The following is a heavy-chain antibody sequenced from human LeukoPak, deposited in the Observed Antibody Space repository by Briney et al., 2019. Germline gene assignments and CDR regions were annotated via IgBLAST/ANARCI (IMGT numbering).Heavy chain of an antibody. D-gene: IGHD6-6*01. CDR2: ISYDGSNK. V-gene: IGHV3-30*18. CDR3: AKEEFSSFRFTYYYYGLDV. CDR1: GFTFSGYG. Sequence: GGSLRLSCAASGFTFSGYGMHWVRQAPGKGLEWVAVISYDGSNKYYADSVKGRFTISRDNSKNTLYLQMNSLRAEDTAVYYCAKEEFSSFRFTYYYYGLDVWGQGTTVTVSS. J-gene: IGHJ6*02.